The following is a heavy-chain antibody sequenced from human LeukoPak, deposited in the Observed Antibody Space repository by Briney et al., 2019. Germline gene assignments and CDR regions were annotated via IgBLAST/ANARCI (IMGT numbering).Heavy chain of an antibody. V-gene: IGHV4-59*01. CDR1: GGSISSYY. D-gene: IGHD3-22*01. J-gene: IGHJ3*02. Sequence: NPSETLSLTCTVSGGSISSYYWSWIRQPPGKGLEWIGYIYYSGSTNYNPSLKSRVTISVDTSKNQFSLKLSSVTAADTAVYYCARDRLYAFDIWGQGTMVTVSS. CDR3: ARDRLYAFDI. CDR2: IYYSGST.